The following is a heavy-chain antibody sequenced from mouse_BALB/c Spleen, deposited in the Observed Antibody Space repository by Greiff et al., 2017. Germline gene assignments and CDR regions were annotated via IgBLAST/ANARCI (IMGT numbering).Heavy chain of an antibody. V-gene: IGHV7-3*02. J-gene: IGHJ4*01. Sequence: DVQLVESGGGLVQPGGSLRLSCATSGFTFTDYYMSWVRQPPGKALEWLGFIRNKANGYTTEYSASVKGRFTISRDNSQSILYLQMNTLRAEDSATYYCARDRGYDYDALYAMDYWGQGTSVTVSS. CDR1: GFTFTDYY. D-gene: IGHD2-4*01. CDR3: ARDRGYDYDALYAMDY. CDR2: IRNKANGYTT.